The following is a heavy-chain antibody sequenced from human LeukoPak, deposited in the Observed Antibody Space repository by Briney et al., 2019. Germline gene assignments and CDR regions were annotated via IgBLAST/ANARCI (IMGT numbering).Heavy chain of an antibody. J-gene: IGHJ4*02. CDR3: ARGLVAQLTDY. CDR2: MYHSGST. D-gene: IGHD2-8*02. Sequence: SETLSLTCTVSGDSISSSRSYWGWIRQPPGKGLEWIGSMYHSGSTYYNPSLKSRVTMSADTSKNQFSLKLDSVTAADTAVYYCARGLVAQLTDYWGQGTLVTVSS. V-gene: IGHV4-39*01. CDR1: GDSISSSRSY.